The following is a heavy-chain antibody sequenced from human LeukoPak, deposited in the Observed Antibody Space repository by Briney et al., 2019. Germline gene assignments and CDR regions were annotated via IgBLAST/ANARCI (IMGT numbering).Heavy chain of an antibody. CDR3: AKDSVAGSWFFGY. CDR2: ISGSGGST. Sequence: GGSLRLSCAASGFTFSSYAMSWVRQAPGKGLEWVSAISGSGGSTYYADSVKGRFTISRDNSKNTLYLQMNSLRAEDTALYYCAKDSVAGSWFFGYWGQGTLVTVSS. V-gene: IGHV3-23*01. J-gene: IGHJ4*02. D-gene: IGHD6-19*01. CDR1: GFTFSSYA.